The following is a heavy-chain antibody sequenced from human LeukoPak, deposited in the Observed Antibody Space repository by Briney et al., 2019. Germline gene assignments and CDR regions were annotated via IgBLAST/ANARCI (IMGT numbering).Heavy chain of an antibody. V-gene: IGHV1-18*01. CDR3: ARGGSLWSPGRQYDY. CDR1: GYTFTSYG. J-gene: IGHJ4*02. D-gene: IGHD3-10*01. Sequence: ASVKVSCKASGYTFTSYGISWVRQAPGQGLEGMGWISADNGKTNYVQKFQGRLTMTTDTSTSTAYMELRSLRSDDTAVYYCARGGSLWSPGRQYDYWGQGTLVTVSS. CDR2: ISADNGKT.